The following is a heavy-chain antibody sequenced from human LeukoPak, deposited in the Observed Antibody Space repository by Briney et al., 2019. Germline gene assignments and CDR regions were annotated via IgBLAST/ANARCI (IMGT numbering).Heavy chain of an antibody. CDR3: ARELGAGYNDY. D-gene: IGHD5-24*01. CDR2: IWYDGSNK. CDR1: GFTFSSYG. J-gene: IGHJ4*02. Sequence: SGGSLRLSCAASGFTFSSYGLHWVRQAPGKGLEWVAVIWYDGSNKYYADSVKGRFTISRDNSKNTLYLQMNSLRAEDTAVYYCARELGAGYNDYWGQGTLVTVSS. V-gene: IGHV3-33*01.